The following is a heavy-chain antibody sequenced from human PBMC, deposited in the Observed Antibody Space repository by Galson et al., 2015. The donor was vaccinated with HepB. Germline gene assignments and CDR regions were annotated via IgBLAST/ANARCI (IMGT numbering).Heavy chain of an antibody. Sequence: SVKVSCKASGGTFSSYAISWVRQAPGQGLEWMGRIIPILGIANYAQKFQGRVTITADKSTSTAYMELSSLRSEDTAVYYCARGVYYYDSSGAGGYFDLWGRGTLVTVSS. D-gene: IGHD3-22*01. V-gene: IGHV1-69*04. CDR1: GGTFSSYA. J-gene: IGHJ2*01. CDR2: IIPILGIA. CDR3: ARGVYYYDSSGAGGYFDL.